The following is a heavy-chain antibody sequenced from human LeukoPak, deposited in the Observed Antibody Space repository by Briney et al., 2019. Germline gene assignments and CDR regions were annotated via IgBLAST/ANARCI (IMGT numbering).Heavy chain of an antibody. CDR1: GGSISSYF. CDR2: IYASGSA. V-gene: IGHV4-4*07. D-gene: IGHD5/OR15-5a*01. Sequence: PSETLSLTCSVCGGSISSYFWSWIRQPAGKGLEWIGRIYASGSANYNRSLKSRVTMSVDTSKNQFSLRLSSVTAADTAVYHCARDLRASYYYYYMDVWGRGTTVTVSS. J-gene: IGHJ6*03. CDR3: ARDLRASYYYYYMDV.